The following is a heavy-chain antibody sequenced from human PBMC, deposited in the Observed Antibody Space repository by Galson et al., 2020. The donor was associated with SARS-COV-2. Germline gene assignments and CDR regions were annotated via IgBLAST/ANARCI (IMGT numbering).Heavy chain of an antibody. CDR1: GFTFDDYA. D-gene: IGHD6-13*01. V-gene: IGHV3-9*01. CDR3: AKSSSPIAAAGTGYFDY. Sequence: SLRLSCAASGFTFDDYAMHWVRQAPGKGLEWVPGISWNNGRISYADSVKGRFTISRDNAKNSLYLQMNSLRAEDTALYYCAKSSSPIAAAGTGYFDYWGQGTLVTVSS. CDR2: ISWNNGRI. J-gene: IGHJ4*02.